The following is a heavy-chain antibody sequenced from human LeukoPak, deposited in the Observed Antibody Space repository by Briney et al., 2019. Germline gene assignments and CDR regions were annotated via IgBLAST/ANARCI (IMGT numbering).Heavy chain of an antibody. CDR2: ISASNGNT. J-gene: IGHJ4*02. V-gene: IGHV1-18*01. D-gene: IGHD1-26*01. CDR1: GYSFSSYG. Sequence: SAKVSCKASGYSFSSYGISWVRQAPGQGLEWMGGISASNGNTKYAQQLQGRVTMTTDTSTSTAYMELRSLRSDDTAVYYCARDESSGSYYFDYWGQGTLVTVSS. CDR3: ARDESSGSYYFDY.